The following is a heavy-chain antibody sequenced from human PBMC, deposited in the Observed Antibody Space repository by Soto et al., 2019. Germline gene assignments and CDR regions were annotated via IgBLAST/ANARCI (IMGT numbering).Heavy chain of an antibody. D-gene: IGHD3-22*01. V-gene: IGHV5-51*01. Sequence: LGESLMISCKGSGYTFTNYWIGWVRQMPGKGLEWMGIIYPGDSDTRYSPSFQGQVTISADKSISTAYLQWSSLKASDTAMYYCATPLSGDSSGYRFDYWGQGTLVTVSS. CDR2: IYPGDSDT. CDR3: ATPLSGDSSGYRFDY. J-gene: IGHJ4*02. CDR1: GYTFTNYW.